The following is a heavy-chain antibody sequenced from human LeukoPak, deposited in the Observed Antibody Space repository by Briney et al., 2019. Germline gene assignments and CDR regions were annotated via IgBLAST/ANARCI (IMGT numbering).Heavy chain of an antibody. CDR3: ARAGSIRFDY. CDR2: FSGSGGGT. V-gene: IGHV3-23*01. J-gene: IGHJ4*02. CDR1: GFTFSSYA. D-gene: IGHD1-26*01. Sequence: GGSLRLSCAASGFTFSSYAMSWVRQAPGKGLEWLSGFSGSGGGTYYADSVKGRFTISRDNSKNTLYLQMNRLRAEDTAVYYCARAGSIRFDYWGQGTLVTVSS.